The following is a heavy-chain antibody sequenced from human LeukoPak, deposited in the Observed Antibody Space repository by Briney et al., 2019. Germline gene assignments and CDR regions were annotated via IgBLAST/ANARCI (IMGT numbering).Heavy chain of an antibody. CDR3: ARRRGVAGRISTGYNWFDP. Sequence: GASVKVSCKASGYTFTSYDINWVRQATGQGLEWMGWMNPNSGNTGYAQKFQGRVTMTRNTSISTAYMELSSLRSEDTAVYYCARRRGVAGRISTGYNWFDPWGQGTLVTVSS. V-gene: IGHV1-8*01. CDR1: GYTFTSYD. D-gene: IGHD6-19*01. J-gene: IGHJ5*02. CDR2: MNPNSGNT.